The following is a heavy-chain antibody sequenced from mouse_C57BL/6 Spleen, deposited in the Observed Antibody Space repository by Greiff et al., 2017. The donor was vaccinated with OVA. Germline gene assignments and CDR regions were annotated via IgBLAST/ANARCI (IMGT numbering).Heavy chain of an antibody. Sequence: QVQLQQSGPELVKPGASVKISCKASGYAFSSSWMNWVKQRPGKGLEWIGRIYPGDGDTNYNGKFKGKATLTADKSSSTAYMQLSSLTSEDSAVYFCARSTTVVSDYWGRGTTLTVSS. D-gene: IGHD1-1*01. CDR2: IYPGDGDT. CDR3: ARSTTVVSDY. V-gene: IGHV1-82*01. J-gene: IGHJ2*01. CDR1: GYAFSSSW.